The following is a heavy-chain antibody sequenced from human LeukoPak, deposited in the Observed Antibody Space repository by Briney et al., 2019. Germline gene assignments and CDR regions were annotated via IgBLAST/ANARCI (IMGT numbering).Heavy chain of an antibody. Sequence: SETLSLTCTVSGGSISSGDYYWSWIRQPPGKGLEWIGYIYYSGSTYYNPSLKSRVTISVDTSKNQFSLKLSSVTAADTAVYYCARGSRYCSGGSCYPTSFDYWGQGTLVTVSS. CDR3: ARGSRYCSGGSCYPTSFDY. J-gene: IGHJ4*02. CDR2: IYYSGST. D-gene: IGHD2-15*01. V-gene: IGHV4-30-4*01. CDR1: GGSISSGDYY.